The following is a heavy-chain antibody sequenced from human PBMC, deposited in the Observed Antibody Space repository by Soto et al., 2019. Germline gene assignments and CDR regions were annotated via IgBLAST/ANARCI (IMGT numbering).Heavy chain of an antibody. CDR2: IWSDGSKE. J-gene: IGHJ6*02. CDR1: GFTFRNYG. Sequence: QVQVVESGGGVVQPGRSLRLSCAASGFTFRNYGMHWVRQAPGKGLEWVAAIWSDGSKEYYADSVKGRFAISRDNSKSTLYLQMNSLRADDTALYYCAREAGWEVWGQGTTVTVSS. CDR3: AREAGWEV. D-gene: IGHD2-15*01. V-gene: IGHV3-33*01.